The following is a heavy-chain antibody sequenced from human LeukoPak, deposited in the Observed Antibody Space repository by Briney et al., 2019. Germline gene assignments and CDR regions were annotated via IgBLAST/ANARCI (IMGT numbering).Heavy chain of an antibody. Sequence: PSETLSLTCTVSGGSISSGGYYWSWIRQPPGKGLEWIGYIYYSGSTNYNPSLKSRVTISVDTSKNQFSLKLSSVTAADTAVYYCARVMWGYSYGLYYYYYMDVWGKGTTVTVSS. CDR3: ARVMWGYSYGLYYYYYMDV. J-gene: IGHJ6*03. D-gene: IGHD5-18*01. CDR2: IYYSGST. V-gene: IGHV4-61*08. CDR1: GGSISSGGYY.